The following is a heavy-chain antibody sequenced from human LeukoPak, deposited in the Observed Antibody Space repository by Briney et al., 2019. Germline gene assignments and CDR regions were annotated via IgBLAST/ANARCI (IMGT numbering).Heavy chain of an antibody. CDR2: INHSGST. V-gene: IGHV4-34*01. CDR1: GGSFSGYY. J-gene: IGHJ3*02. CDR3: ARFHTKYIVGATVDAFDI. D-gene: IGHD1-26*01. Sequence: SETLSLTCAVYGGSFSGYYWSWIRQPPGKGLEWIGEINHSGSTNYNPSLKSRVTISVDTSKNQFSLKLSSVTAADTAVYYCARFHTKYIVGATVDAFDIWGQGTMVTVSS.